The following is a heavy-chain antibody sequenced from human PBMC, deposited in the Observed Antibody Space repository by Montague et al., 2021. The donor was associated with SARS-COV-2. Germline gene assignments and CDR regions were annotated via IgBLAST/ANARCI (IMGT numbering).Heavy chain of an antibody. CDR3: ARVYYGGNSAFDY. CDR1: GFSLSTSGMC. V-gene: IGHV2-70*11. Sequence: PALVKPTQTLTLTCTFSGFSLSTSGMCVSWIRQPPGKALEWLARIDWDDDKYYSTSLKTRFTTSKDTSKNQVVLTMTNMDPVDTATYYCARVYYGGNSAFDYWGQGTLVTVSS. CDR2: IDWDDDK. J-gene: IGHJ4*02. D-gene: IGHD4-23*01.